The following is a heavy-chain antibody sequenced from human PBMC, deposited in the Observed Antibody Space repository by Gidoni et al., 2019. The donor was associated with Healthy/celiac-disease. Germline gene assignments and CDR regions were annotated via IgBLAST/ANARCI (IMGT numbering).Heavy chain of an antibody. Sequence: EVQLVESGGGLVQPGRSLRLSCTASGFTFGDYAMSWVRQAPGKGLEWVGFIRSKAYGGTTEYAASVKGRFTISRDDSKSIAYLQMNSLKTEDTAVYYCTRESGYSGYDWALLDGYFDYWGQGTLVTVSS. V-gene: IGHV3-49*04. CDR1: GFTFGDYA. D-gene: IGHD5-12*01. J-gene: IGHJ4*02. CDR2: IRSKAYGGTT. CDR3: TRESGYSGYDWALLDGYFDY.